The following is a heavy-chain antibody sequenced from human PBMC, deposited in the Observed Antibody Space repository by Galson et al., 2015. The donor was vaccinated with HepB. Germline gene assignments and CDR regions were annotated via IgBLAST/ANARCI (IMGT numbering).Heavy chain of an antibody. CDR2: ISYDGSNK. D-gene: IGHD3-22*01. V-gene: IGHV3-30-3*01. Sequence: SLRLSCAASGFTFSSYAMHWVRQAPGKGLEWVAVISYDGSNKYYADSVKGRFTISRDNSKNTVYLQMNSLRAEDTAVYYCARDSRMIVVIITIDYWGQGTLLTVSS. J-gene: IGHJ4*02. CDR3: ARDSRMIVVIITIDY. CDR1: GFTFSSYA.